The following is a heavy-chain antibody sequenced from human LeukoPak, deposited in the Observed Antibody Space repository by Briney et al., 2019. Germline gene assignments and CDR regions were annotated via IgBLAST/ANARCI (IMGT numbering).Heavy chain of an antibody. CDR3: ARSSGWSIRDYFDY. CDR1: GYTFTSYG. D-gene: IGHD6-19*01. CDR2: ISAYNGNT. J-gene: IGHJ4*02. Sequence: ASVKVSCKASGYTFTSYGISWVRQAPGQGLEWMGWISAYNGNTNYAQRLQGRVTMTTDTSTSTAYMELRSLRSGDTAVYYCARSSGWSIRDYFDYWGQGTLVTVSS. V-gene: IGHV1-18*04.